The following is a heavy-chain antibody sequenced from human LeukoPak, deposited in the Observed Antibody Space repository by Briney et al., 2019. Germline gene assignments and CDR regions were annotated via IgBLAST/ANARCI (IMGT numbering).Heavy chain of an antibody. CDR3: AREEFIGDQWPLDY. CDR1: GFTFSSYS. CDR2: ISGSSSYI. D-gene: IGHD6-19*01. Sequence: PGGSLRLSCAASGFTFSSYSMNWVRQAPGKGLEWVSSISGSSSYIYYADSVKGRFTISRDNAKKSLYLQMNGLRADDTALYYCAREEFIGDQWPLDYWGQGTLVTVSS. J-gene: IGHJ4*02. V-gene: IGHV3-21*01.